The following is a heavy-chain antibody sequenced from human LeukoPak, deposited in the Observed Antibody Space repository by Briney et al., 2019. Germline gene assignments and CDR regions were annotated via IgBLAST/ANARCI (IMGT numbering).Heavy chain of an antibody. CDR2: ICYSGST. V-gene: IGHV4-39*01. Sequence: PSETLSLTCSVSGGSIGSISYCWGWIRQPPGKGLEWIGTICYSGSTFYNPSLKSRVTLSVDTSKNQFSLKLSSVTAADTAVYYCARTENYIPEDCFDPWGQGTLVTVSS. J-gene: IGHJ5*02. D-gene: IGHD5-24*01. CDR1: GGSIGSISYC. CDR3: ARTENYIPEDCFDP.